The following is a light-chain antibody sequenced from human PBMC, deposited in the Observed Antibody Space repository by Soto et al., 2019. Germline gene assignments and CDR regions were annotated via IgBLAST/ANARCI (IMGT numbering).Light chain of an antibody. CDR1: QSISGW. J-gene: IGKJ1*01. V-gene: IGKV1-5*03. CDR2: KAS. Sequence: DIQMTQSPSTLSASLGDRVTITCRASQSISGWLAWYQQKPGKAPKLLIYKASSLESGVPSRFSGSGSGTEFTLTISSLQPDDFATYYCKQYNSHSPRRLGHGTKVDIK. CDR3: KQYNSHSPRR.